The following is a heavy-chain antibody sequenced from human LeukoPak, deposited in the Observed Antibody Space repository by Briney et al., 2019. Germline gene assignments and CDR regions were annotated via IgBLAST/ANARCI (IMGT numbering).Heavy chain of an antibody. Sequence: SDTLSLPCTVSCRSISSSSYYWGWIRQPPGKGLEWIGSIYYSGSTYYNPSFKSRVTISVETSKNQFSLKLSSVTAADTAVYYCGGVDSSAYHSDYWGQGTLVTVSS. V-gene: IGHV4-39*07. CDR1: CRSISSSSYY. CDR3: GGVDSSAYHSDY. CDR2: IYYSGST. D-gene: IGHD3-22*01. J-gene: IGHJ4*02.